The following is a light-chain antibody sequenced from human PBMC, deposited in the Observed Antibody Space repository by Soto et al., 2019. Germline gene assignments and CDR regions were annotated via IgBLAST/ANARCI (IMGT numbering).Light chain of an antibody. Sequence: QSVLPQPASVSGSPGQSITISCTGTSSDVGGYNYVSWYQQHPGKAPKLMIYDVSNRPSGVSNRFSGSKSGNTASLTISGLQAEGEADYYCSSYTSSSTLYVFGTGTKVTVL. J-gene: IGLJ1*01. CDR1: SSDVGGYNY. V-gene: IGLV2-14*01. CDR2: DVS. CDR3: SSYTSSSTLYV.